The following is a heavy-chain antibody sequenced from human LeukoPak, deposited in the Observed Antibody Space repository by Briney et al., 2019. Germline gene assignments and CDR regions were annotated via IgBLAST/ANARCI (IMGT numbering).Heavy chain of an antibody. V-gene: IGHV1-18*01. CDR3: ARASGIVVVPAAII. CDR2: ISAYNGNT. D-gene: IGHD2-2*02. Sequence: ASVRVSCKASGYTFTSYGISWVRQAPGQGLEWMGWISAYNGNTNYAQKLQGRVTMTTDTSTSTAYMELRSLRSDDTAVYYCARASGIVVVPAAIIWGQGTLVTASS. CDR1: GYTFTSYG. J-gene: IGHJ4*02.